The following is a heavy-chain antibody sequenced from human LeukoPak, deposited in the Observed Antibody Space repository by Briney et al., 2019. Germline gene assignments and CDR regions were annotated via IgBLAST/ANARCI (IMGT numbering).Heavy chain of an antibody. J-gene: IGHJ4*02. D-gene: IGHD6-13*01. CDR3: AKDAAAAGYFDY. Sequence: GGSLRLSCAASGLTLRNYAMNWVRQAPGKGLEWVSAISGRGGSTYYADSVKGRFTISRANSKNTLYLQMNSLRAEDTAVYYCAKDAAAAGYFDYWGQGTLVTVSS. CDR2: ISGRGGST. CDR1: GLTLRNYA. V-gene: IGHV3-23*01.